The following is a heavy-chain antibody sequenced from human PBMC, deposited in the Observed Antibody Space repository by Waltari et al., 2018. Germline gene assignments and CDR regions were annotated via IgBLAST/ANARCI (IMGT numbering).Heavy chain of an antibody. CDR3: ARDRGYYDSSGYGGMDV. V-gene: IGHV1-69*01. CDR1: GGTFSSYA. Sequence: QVQLVQSGAAVKKPGSSVKVSCKASGGTFSSYAISWVRPAPGQGLEWMGGIIPIFGTANYAQKFQGRVTITADESTSTAYMELSSLRSEDTAVYYCARDRGYYDSSGYGGMDVWGQGTTVTVSS. D-gene: IGHD3-22*01. J-gene: IGHJ6*02. CDR2: IIPIFGTA.